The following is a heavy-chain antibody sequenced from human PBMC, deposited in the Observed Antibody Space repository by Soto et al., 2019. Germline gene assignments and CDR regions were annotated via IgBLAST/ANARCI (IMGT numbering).Heavy chain of an antibody. J-gene: IGHJ6*02. V-gene: IGHV1-69*01. CDR1: GGTFSSYA. D-gene: IGHD2-2*01. Sequence: QVQLVQSGAAVKKPGSSVKVSCKASGGTFSSYAISWVRQAPGQGLEWMGGIISIFGTANYAQKLQGRVTITADESTSTAYMELSSLRSEDTAVYYCAREREGIVVVPAAMDYYYGMDGWGQGTTVTVSS. CDR3: AREREGIVVVPAAMDYYYGMDG. CDR2: IISIFGTA.